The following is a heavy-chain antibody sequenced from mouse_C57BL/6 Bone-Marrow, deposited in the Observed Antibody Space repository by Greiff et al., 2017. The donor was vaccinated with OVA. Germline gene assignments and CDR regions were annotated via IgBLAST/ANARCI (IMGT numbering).Heavy chain of an antibody. V-gene: IGHV5-9*01. CDR2: ISGGGGNT. J-gene: IGHJ4*01. D-gene: IGHD2-4*01. CDR1: GFTFSSYT. CDR3: AREGLRRYAMDY. Sequence: EVKLMESGGGLVKPGGSLKLSCAASGFTFSSYTMSWVRQTPEKRLEWVATISGGGGNTYYPDSVKGRFTISRDNAKNTLYLQMSSLRSEDTALYYCAREGLRRYAMDYWGQGTSVTVSS.